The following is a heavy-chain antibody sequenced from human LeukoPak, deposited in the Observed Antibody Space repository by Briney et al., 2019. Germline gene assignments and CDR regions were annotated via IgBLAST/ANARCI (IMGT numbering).Heavy chain of an antibody. D-gene: IGHD6-19*01. V-gene: IGHV1-3*01. J-gene: IGHJ4*02. CDR2: INAGNGDT. CDR3: ARNLVGKTDFDC. Sequence: ASVKVSCKASGYTFSDYAMHWVRQAPGQRLEWMGWINAGNGDTKYSQKFQGRVTITWDTSASTVHMELSSLRSEDTAVYYCARNLVGKTDFDCWGQGTLVTVSS. CDR1: GYTFSDYA.